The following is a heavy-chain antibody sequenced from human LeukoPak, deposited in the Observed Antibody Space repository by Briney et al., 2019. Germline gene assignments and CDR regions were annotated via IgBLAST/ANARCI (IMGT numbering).Heavy chain of an antibody. Sequence: GASVKVSCKASGYTFTSYGISWVRQAPGQGLEWMGWISAYNGNTNYAQKLQGRVTMTTDTSTSTAYLELRSLRSDDTAVYYCARVFNCNLREAFDIWGQGTMVTVSS. V-gene: IGHV1-18*01. CDR3: ARVFNCNLREAFDI. D-gene: IGHD1-20*01. CDR2: ISAYNGNT. CDR1: GYTFTSYG. J-gene: IGHJ3*02.